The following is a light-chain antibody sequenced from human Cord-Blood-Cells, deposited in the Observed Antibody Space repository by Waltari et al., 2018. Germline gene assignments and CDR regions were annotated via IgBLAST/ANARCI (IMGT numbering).Light chain of an antibody. Sequence: LHITHSPSSLSAPVGPKFTITRRASQSISSYLNWYQQKPGKAAKRRIYAASSLQSGVPSRFSVSGSETDFTLTISCVKRVDFAVYYCRPSYSTPYKFGQATKLAMK. CDR2: AAS. J-gene: IGKJ2*01. CDR3: RPSYSTPYK. CDR1: QSISSY. V-gene: IGKV1-39*01.